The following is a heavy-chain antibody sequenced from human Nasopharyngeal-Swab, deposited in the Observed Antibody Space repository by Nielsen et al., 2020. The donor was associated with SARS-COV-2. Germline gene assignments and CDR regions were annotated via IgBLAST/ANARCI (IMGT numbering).Heavy chain of an antibody. CDR3: ARTLLAAGGYYYYGKDV. D-gene: IGHD6-13*01. J-gene: IGHJ6*02. CDR2: IFSNDEK. Sequence: WIRQPPGKALEWLAHIFSNDEKSHTTSLKSRLTISKDTSKPQVVLTMTNMDPLDTAPYSCARTLLAAGGYYYYGKDVWGQGTTVTVSS. V-gene: IGHV2-26*01.